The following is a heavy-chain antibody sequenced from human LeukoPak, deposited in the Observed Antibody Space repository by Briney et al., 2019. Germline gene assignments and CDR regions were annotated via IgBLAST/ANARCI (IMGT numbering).Heavy chain of an antibody. V-gene: IGHV4-59*08. D-gene: IGHD4-23*01. CDR1: GGSISSYY. CDR3: ARPGGNSVV. CDR2: IYYSGST. J-gene: IGHJ4*02. Sequence: SETLSLTCTVSGGSISSYYWSWVRQPPGKGLEWIGYIYYSGSTNYNPSLKSRVTISVDTSKNQFSLKLSSVTAADTAVYYCARPGGNSVVWGQGTLVTVSS.